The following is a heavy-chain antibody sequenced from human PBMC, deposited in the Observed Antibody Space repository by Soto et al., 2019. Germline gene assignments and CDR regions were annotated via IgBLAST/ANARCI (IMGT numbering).Heavy chain of an antibody. J-gene: IGHJ4*02. Sequence: GGSLRLSCATSGFSFTGSAIHWVRQASGKGLEWVGRIRSKANSYATAYVASVNGRFTISREDSKNTAYLEMNSLKTEDTAVYYCTTDQEGATDYWGQGTLGTVS. D-gene: IGHD1-26*01. CDR2: IRSKANSYAT. CDR1: GFSFTGSA. V-gene: IGHV3-73*01. CDR3: TTDQEGATDY.